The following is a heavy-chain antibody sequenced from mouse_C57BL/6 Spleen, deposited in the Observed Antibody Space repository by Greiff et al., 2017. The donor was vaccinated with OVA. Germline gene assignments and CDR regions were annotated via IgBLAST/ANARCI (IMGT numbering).Heavy chain of an antibody. D-gene: IGHD1-1*01. CDR1: GYTFTEYT. V-gene: IGHV1-62-2*01. CDR3: ARHPHYYGSSSYFDY. J-gene: IGHJ2*01. CDR2: FYPGSGSI. Sequence: QVHVKQSGAELVKPGASVKLSCKASGYTFTEYTIHWVKQRSGQGLEWIGWFYPGSGSIKYNEKFKDKATLTADKSSSTVYMELSRLTSEDSAVYFCARHPHYYGSSSYFDYWGQGTTLTVSS.